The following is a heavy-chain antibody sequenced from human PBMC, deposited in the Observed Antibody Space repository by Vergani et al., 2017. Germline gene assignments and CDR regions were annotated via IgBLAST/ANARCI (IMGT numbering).Heavy chain of an antibody. CDR2: IYYSGST. Sequence: QVQLQESGPGLVKPSETLSLACTVSGGSISSYYWSWIRQPPGKGLEWIGYIYYSGSTNYNPSLKSRVTISVDTSKNKFSLKLSSVTAADTAVYYCARDSGGYAIDYWGQGTLVTVSS. V-gene: IGHV4-59*01. J-gene: IGHJ4*02. CDR1: GGSISSYY. CDR3: ARDSGGYAIDY. D-gene: IGHD3-10*01.